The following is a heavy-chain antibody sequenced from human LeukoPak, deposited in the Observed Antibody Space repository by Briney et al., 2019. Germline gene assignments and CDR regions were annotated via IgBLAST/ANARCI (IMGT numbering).Heavy chain of an antibody. Sequence: GSLRLSCAASGFTFSSYAMNWVRQPPGKGLEWIGEINHSGSTSYNPSLKSRVTISVDTSKNQFSLKLSSVTAADTAVYYCARRIAALGVDVWGKGTTVTVSS. CDR2: INHSGST. J-gene: IGHJ6*04. D-gene: IGHD6-6*01. CDR1: GFTFSSYA. V-gene: IGHV4-34*01. CDR3: ARRIAALGVDV.